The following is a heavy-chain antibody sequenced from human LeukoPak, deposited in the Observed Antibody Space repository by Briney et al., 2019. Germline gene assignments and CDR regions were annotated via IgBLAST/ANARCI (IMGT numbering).Heavy chain of an antibody. CDR1: GFTFSNYA. V-gene: IGHV3-21*01. Sequence: GGSLRLSCAASGFTFSNYAMNWVRKAPGTGLEWVSSISSGSSDIYYADSVKGRFTISRDNAKNSLYLQMNSLRAEDTAVYYCARDPQWPLVHWGQGTLVTVSS. CDR3: ARDPQWPLVH. J-gene: IGHJ4*02. CDR2: ISSGSSDI. D-gene: IGHD6-19*01.